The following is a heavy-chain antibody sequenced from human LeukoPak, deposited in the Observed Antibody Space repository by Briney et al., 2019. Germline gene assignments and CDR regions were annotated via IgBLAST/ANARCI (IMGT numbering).Heavy chain of an antibody. CDR2: IYHSGST. CDR3: ARVVRSGYYYYYMDV. V-gene: IGHV4-38-2*02. CDR1: GYSISSGYY. D-gene: IGHD2-15*01. J-gene: IGHJ6*03. Sequence: SETLSLTCTVSGYSISSGYYWGWIRQPPGKGLEWIGSIYHSGSTYYNPSLKSRVTISVDTSKNQFSLKLSSVTAADTAVYYCARVVRSGYYYYYMDVWGKGTTVTVSS.